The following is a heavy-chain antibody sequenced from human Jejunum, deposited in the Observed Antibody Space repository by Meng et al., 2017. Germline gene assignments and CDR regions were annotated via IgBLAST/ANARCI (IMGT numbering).Heavy chain of an antibody. Sequence: VHPVQSGAELKNPGPSLKASCKTSGSTFTAYSIHWVRQAPGQGLEWMGWINPNTGGTNYAQNFEDGVTMTRDTSINTAYMEVSRLRSDDTAVYYCAREVGSLAGDFDSWGQGTLVTVSS. CDR3: AREVGSLAGDFDS. V-gene: IGHV1-2*02. CDR2: INPNTGGT. CDR1: GSTFTAYS. D-gene: IGHD6-19*01. J-gene: IGHJ4*02.